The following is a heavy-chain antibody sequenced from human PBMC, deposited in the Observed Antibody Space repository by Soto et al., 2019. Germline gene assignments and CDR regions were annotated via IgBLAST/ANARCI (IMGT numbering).Heavy chain of an antibody. CDR3: ARGGTPIDY. CDR2: ISAYNGNT. D-gene: IGHD3-16*01. CDR1: GYTFTNFG. V-gene: IGHV1-18*01. J-gene: IGHJ4*02. Sequence: QVQLVQSGAEVKKPGASVKVSCKASGYTFTNFGISWVRQAPGQGLEWMGWISAYNGNTNYAQKFQGRVTMTTDTSTSKAYMEVRRLRFDDTAVYYSARGGTPIDYWGQGTLVTVSS.